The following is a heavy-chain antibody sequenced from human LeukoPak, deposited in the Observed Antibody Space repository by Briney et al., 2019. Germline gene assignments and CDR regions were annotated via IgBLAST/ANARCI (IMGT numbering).Heavy chain of an antibody. CDR3: AKDSYDFWSGYSLFDY. Sequence: GGSLRLSCAASGFTVSSNYMSWVRQAPGKGLEWVSVIHSGGSTYYADSVKGRFTISRDNSKNTLYLQMNSLRAEDTAVYYCAKDSYDFWSGYSLFDYWGQGTLVTVSS. D-gene: IGHD3-3*01. CDR2: IHSGGST. J-gene: IGHJ4*02. CDR1: GFTVSSNY. V-gene: IGHV3-53*01.